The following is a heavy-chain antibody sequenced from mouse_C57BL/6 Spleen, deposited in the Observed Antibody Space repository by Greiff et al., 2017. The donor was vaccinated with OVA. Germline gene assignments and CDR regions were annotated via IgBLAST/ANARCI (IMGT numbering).Heavy chain of an antibody. J-gene: IGHJ1*03. CDR3: ARHLGTGYFDV. V-gene: IGHV1-81*01. CDR1: AYTFTTYG. CDR2: IYPGSDNT. D-gene: IGHD4-1*01. Sequence: QVQLQQSGTELARPGASVKLSCKASAYTFTTYGLSWVKQRTGQGLEWIGEIYPGSDNTYYNEKFKGEATLTADKSSSTAYMELRRLTSEDSAVDFCARHLGTGYFDVWGTGTTVTVSS.